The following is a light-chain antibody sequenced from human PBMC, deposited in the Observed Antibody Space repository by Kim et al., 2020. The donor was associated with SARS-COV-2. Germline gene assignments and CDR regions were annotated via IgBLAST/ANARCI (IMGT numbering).Light chain of an antibody. V-gene: IGKV3-20*01. CDR1: QSVSSTN. Sequence: EVVLTQSPGTLSLSPGERATLSCRASQSVSSTNLAWYQQRSGQAPRLLIYGASTRATGIPDRFSGGGSGTDFTLTISRLEPEDFAVYYCQQYDSSPRTFGQGTKVEIK. CDR3: QQYDSSPRT. J-gene: IGKJ1*01. CDR2: GAS.